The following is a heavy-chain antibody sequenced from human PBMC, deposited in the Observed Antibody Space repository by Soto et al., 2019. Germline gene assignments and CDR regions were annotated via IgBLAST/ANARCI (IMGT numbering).Heavy chain of an antibody. D-gene: IGHD3-22*01. J-gene: IGHJ4*02. CDR1: GYTFTSYG. V-gene: IGHV1-18*01. CDR2: ISAYNGNT. CDR3: ARDRRGDYYDSSGFNYFDY. Sequence: QVQLVQSGAEVKKPGASVKVSCKASGYTFTSYGITWVRQAPGKGLERMGWISAYNGNTHYSQKLQGRDTMTTDTSASTAYMELRSLRSDDTAVYYCARDRRGDYYDSSGFNYFDYWGRGTLVTVSS.